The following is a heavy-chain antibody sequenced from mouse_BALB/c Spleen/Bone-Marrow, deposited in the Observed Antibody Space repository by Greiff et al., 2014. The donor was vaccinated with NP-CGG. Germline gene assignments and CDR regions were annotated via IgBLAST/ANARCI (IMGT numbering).Heavy chain of an antibody. CDR2: INPGGGGT. J-gene: IGHJ3*01. V-gene: IGHV1-54*03. CDR3: ARSRDYYDNNSFAY. CDR1: GYVFTDFL. D-gene: IGHD1-1*01. Sequence: VQLQQSGAELVRPGTSLKVSCQASGYVFTDFLLEWVKQRPGQGLEWVGVINPGGGGTNYNEKFKDKATLTADRSSSTAYMQLSSLTSDDSAVYFCARSRDYYDNNSFAYWGQGTLVTVSA.